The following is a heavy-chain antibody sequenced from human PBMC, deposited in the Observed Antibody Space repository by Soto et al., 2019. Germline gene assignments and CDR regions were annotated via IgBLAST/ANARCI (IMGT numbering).Heavy chain of an antibody. Sequence: GESLKISCKGSGYSFTSYWIGWVRQMPGKGLEWMGIIYPGDSDTRYSPSFQGQVTISADKSISTAYLQWSSLKASDTAMYYCARHLVIKTSYGYLGDYYYYYGMDVWGQGTTVTVSS. V-gene: IGHV5-51*01. J-gene: IGHJ6*02. CDR1: GYSFTSYW. D-gene: IGHD5-18*01. CDR2: IYPGDSDT. CDR3: ARHLVIKTSYGYLGDYYYYYGMDV.